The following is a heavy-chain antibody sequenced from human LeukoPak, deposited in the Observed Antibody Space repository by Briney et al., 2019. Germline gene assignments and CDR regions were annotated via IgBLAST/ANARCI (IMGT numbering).Heavy chain of an antibody. J-gene: IGHJ4*02. CDR2: IYYSGST. D-gene: IGHD5-18*01. Sequence: PSQTLSLTCTVSGGSISSDGYYCSWIRQPPGKGLEWIGYIYYSGSTHHNPSLKSRVTISVDTSKNQFSLKLSSVTATDTAVYYCAGGYSYGPYYFDYWGQGTLVTVSS. CDR3: AGGYSYGPYYFDY. V-gene: IGHV4-30-4*01. CDR1: GGSISSDGYY.